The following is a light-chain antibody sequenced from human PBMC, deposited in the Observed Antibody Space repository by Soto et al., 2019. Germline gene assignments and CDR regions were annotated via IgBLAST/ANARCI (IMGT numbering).Light chain of an antibody. J-gene: IGKJ2*01. V-gene: IGKV1-5*03. CDR2: KAS. Sequence: DIQMTQSPSTLSASVGDRVTITCRASQSINNWLAWYQQKPGKAPKLLIYKASSLESGAPSRFSGSGSGTEFTLTISSLQPDDFATYSCQQYNTYSNTFGQGTKLEIK. CDR3: QQYNTYSNT. CDR1: QSINNW.